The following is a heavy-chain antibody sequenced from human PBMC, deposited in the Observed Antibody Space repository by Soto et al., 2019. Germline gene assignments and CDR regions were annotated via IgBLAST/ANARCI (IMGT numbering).Heavy chain of an antibody. Sequence: EVRLVESGGSLVPPGGSLSLSCAASGFTFSDYWMGCFRQATGKGLEWVANINKAGSETYFVDSGDGRFTVSRDNAKNSLYLQMNSLRAEDTAVYFCARDPDMTPVSAVDIWGQGTMVTVSS. CDR3: ARDPDMTPVSAVDI. J-gene: IGHJ3*02. CDR2: INKAGSET. CDR1: GFTFSDYW. V-gene: IGHV3-7*01. D-gene: IGHD4-17*01.